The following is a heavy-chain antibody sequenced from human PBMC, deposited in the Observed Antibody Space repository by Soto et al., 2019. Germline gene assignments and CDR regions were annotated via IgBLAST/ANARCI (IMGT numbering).Heavy chain of an antibody. J-gene: IGHJ6*02. CDR3: AIRSGRVDYYYYGMDV. Sequence: SVKVSCKASGGTFSSYAISWVRQAPGQGLEWMGGIIPIFGTANYAQKFQGRVTITADESTSTAYMELSSLRSEDTAVYYCAIRSGRVDYYYYGMDVWGQGTTVTVSS. V-gene: IGHV1-69*13. CDR1: GGTFSSYA. CDR2: IIPIFGTA. D-gene: IGHD3-10*01.